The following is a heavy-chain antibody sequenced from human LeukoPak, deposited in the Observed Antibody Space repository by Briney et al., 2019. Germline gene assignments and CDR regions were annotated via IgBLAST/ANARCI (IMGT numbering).Heavy chain of an antibody. D-gene: IGHD6-13*01. V-gene: IGHV3-30*02. CDR3: AQRSTGTFDI. J-gene: IGHJ3*02. CDR1: GFTFSSYG. CDR2: IQFDGIKK. Sequence: GGSLRLSCAASGFTFSSYGMSWVRQAPGKGLEWVAYIQFDGIKKFYSDSVKGRFTISRDNSKNTLFLQMSSLTTEDTAVYYCAQRSTGTFDIWGQGTMVTVSP.